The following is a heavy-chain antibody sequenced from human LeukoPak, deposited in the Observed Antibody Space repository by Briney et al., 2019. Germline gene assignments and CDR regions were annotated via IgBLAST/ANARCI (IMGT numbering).Heavy chain of an antibody. CDR2: FSGSGGST. D-gene: IGHD4-17*01. Sequence: PGGSLRLSCAASGFTFSSYGMSWVRQAPGKGLEWVSAFSGSGGSTYYADSVKGRFTISRDNSKNTLYLQMNSLRAEDTAVYYCAREATYGDYTFDYWGQGTLVTVSS. V-gene: IGHV3-23*01. CDR1: GFTFSSYG. CDR3: AREATYGDYTFDY. J-gene: IGHJ4*02.